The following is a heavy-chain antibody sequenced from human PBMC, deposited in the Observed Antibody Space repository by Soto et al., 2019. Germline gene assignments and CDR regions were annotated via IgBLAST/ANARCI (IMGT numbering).Heavy chain of an antibody. J-gene: IGHJ3*02. CDR2: ISAYNGNT. CDR1: GYTFTSYG. V-gene: IGHV1-18*01. Sequence: ASVKVSCKASGYTFTSYGISWVRQAPGQGLEWMGWISAYNGNTNYAQKLQGRVTMTTDTSTSTAYMELRSLRSDDTAVYYCARVGYDFWSGYPDAFDIWGQGTMVTVSS. CDR3: ARVGYDFWSGYPDAFDI. D-gene: IGHD3-3*01.